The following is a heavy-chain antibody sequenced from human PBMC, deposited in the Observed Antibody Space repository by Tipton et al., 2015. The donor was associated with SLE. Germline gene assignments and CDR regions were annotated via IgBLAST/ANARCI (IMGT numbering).Heavy chain of an antibody. J-gene: IGHJ3*02. V-gene: IGHV4-59*01. CDR1: GGSISSYY. Sequence: TLSLTCTVSGGSISSYYWSWIRQPPGKGLEWIGYIYYSGSISYNPSLKSRVTISVDTSKNQFSLKLSSVTAADTAVYYCARTRNYYGSGSPYDAFDIWGQGTMVTVSS. D-gene: IGHD3-10*01. CDR2: IYYSGSI. CDR3: ARTRNYYGSGSPYDAFDI.